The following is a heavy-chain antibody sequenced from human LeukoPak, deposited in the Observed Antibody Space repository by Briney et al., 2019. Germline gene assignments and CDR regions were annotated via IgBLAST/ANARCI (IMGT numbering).Heavy chain of an antibody. V-gene: IGHV3-11*01. Sequence: PGGSLRLSCAASGFTFSSYWMSWIRQAPGKGLEWVSYISSSGNTIYCADSVKGRFTTSRDNAKNSLYLQMNSLRAEDTAVYYCARGASSIDYYYYGMDVWGQGTTVTVSS. CDR1: GFTFSSYW. CDR3: ARGASSIDYYYYGMDV. D-gene: IGHD2-2*01. J-gene: IGHJ6*02. CDR2: ISSSGNTI.